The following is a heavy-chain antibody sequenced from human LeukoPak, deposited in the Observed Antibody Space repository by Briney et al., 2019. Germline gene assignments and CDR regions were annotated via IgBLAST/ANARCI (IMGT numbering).Heavy chain of an antibody. CDR2: MYSSGST. D-gene: IGHD3-22*01. Sequence: PSETLSLTCTVSDDSISSSTHYWGWIRQPPGTGLEWIGIMYSSGSTSYNPSLKSRVTIYRDTSKNQLFLNLRSVTAADTAVYYCARRILSQRYDRSGDDDFDMWGQGTMVTVAS. J-gene: IGHJ3*02. CDR3: ARRILSQRYDRSGDDDFDM. CDR1: DDSISSSTHY. V-gene: IGHV4-39*01.